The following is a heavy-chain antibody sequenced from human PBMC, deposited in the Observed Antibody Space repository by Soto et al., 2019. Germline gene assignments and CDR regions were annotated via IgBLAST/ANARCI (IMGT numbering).Heavy chain of an antibody. D-gene: IGHD6-13*01. J-gene: IGHJ6*02. V-gene: IGHV4-59*01. CDR3: ASSAGYSSSWYSYHYYGMDV. Sequence: PSETLSLTCTVSGGSISSYYWSWIRQPPGKGLEWIGYIYYSGSTNYNPSLKSRVTISVDTSKNQFSLKLSSVTAADTAVYYCASSAGYSSSWYSYHYYGMDVWGQGTTVTVSS. CDR1: GGSISSYY. CDR2: IYYSGST.